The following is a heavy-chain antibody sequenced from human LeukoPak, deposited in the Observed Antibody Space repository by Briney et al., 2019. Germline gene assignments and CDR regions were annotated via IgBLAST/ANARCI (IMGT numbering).Heavy chain of an antibody. CDR3: AREAGATRQPFDY. CDR2: INHSGST. J-gene: IGHJ4*02. Sequence: SETLSLTCAVYGGSFSGYYWSWIRQPPGKGLEWIGEINHSGSTNYNPSLKSRDTISVDTSKNQFSLKLSSVTAADTAVYYCAREAGATRQPFDYWGQGTLVTVSS. D-gene: IGHD1-26*01. V-gene: IGHV4-34*01. CDR1: GGSFSGYY.